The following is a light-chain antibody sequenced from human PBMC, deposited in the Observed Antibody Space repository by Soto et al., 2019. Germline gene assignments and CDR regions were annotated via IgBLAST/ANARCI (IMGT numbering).Light chain of an antibody. CDR2: KAS. CDR3: QQYNSYPLT. J-gene: IGKJ5*01. Sequence: DIQMTQSPSTLSASIGDSVTITCRASQSISIWLAWYQQKPGKAPNLLIFKASSVESGVPSRFSGSGAGTDFTFTISSLQPDDSATYYCQQYNSYPLTFGGGTRLEIK. V-gene: IGKV1-5*03. CDR1: QSISIW.